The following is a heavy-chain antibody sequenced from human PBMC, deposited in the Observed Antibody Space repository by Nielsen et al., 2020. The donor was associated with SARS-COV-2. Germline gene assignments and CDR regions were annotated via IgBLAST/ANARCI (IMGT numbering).Heavy chain of an antibody. CDR3: ARDEIFDRYGMDV. CDR2: ISNSGST. Sequence: SETLSLTCTVSGGSISSYYWRWIRQPPGKGLEWIGYISNSGSTNYNPSLKSRVTISLDTSKNQFSLKVRSVTAADTAVYYCARDEIFDRYGMDVWGQGTTVAVSS. D-gene: IGHD3-3*01. J-gene: IGHJ6*02. V-gene: IGHV4-59*01. CDR1: GGSISSYY.